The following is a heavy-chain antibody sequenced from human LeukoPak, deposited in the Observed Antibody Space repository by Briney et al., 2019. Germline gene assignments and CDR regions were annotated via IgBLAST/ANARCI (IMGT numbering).Heavy chain of an antibody. CDR1: GFTFSSYG. D-gene: IGHD4-17*01. CDR3: VKDPDYGDYFFDH. CDR2: ISYDGNNK. Sequence: GGSLRLSCAASGFTFSSYGMHWVRQAPDKGLEWVAVISYDGNNKYYADSVKGRFTISRDNSKNTLYLQMNSLRAEDTAVYYCVKDPDYGDYFFDHWGQGTLVTVSS. J-gene: IGHJ4*02. V-gene: IGHV3-30*18.